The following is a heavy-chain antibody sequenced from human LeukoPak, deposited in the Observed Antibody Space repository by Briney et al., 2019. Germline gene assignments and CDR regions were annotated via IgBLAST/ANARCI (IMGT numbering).Heavy chain of an antibody. CDR2: IYYNGNT. V-gene: IGHV4-31*03. Sequence: SETLSLTCTVSGGSISSGAYYWNWIRQHPGKGLEWIGYIYYNGNTYYNPSLKSRVTISVDTSKNQFSLQLNSVTAAGTAVYYCARGCSAGSCYHSYYWGQGTLVTVSS. CDR3: ARGCSAGSCYHSYY. CDR1: GGSISSGAYY. D-gene: IGHD2-15*01. J-gene: IGHJ4*02.